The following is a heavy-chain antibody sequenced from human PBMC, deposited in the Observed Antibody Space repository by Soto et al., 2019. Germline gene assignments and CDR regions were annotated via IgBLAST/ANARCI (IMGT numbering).Heavy chain of an antibody. V-gene: IGHV4-59*01. Sequence: QVQLQESGPGLVKPSETLSLTCTVSGGSISSYYWSWIRQPPGKGLEWIGYIYYSGSTNYNPSLKSRVTISVDTSKNQFSLKLSSVTAADTAVYYCAIAWPMRYWGHGTLVTVSS. CDR1: GGSISSYY. CDR2: IYYSGST. CDR3: AIAWPMRY. J-gene: IGHJ4*01.